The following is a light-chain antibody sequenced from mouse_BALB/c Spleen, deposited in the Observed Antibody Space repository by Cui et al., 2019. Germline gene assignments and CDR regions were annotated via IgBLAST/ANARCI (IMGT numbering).Light chain of an antibody. Sequence: QIVLTQSPAIMSASPGEKVTLTCSASSSVSSSYLYWYQQKPGSSPKLWIYSTSNLASGVTARFSGSGSGTSYSLTISSMEAEDAASYFCHQWSSYPPTFGAGTKLELK. J-gene: IGKJ5*01. CDR3: HQWSSYPPT. CDR1: SSVSSSY. V-gene: IGKV4-79*01. CDR2: STS.